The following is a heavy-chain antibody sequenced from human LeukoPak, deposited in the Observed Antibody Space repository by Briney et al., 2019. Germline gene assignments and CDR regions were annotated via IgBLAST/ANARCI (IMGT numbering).Heavy chain of an antibody. Sequence: SETLSLTCTVSGGSISSYYWSWIRQPPGKGLEWIGSIYHSGSTYYNPSLKSRVTISVDTSKNQFSLKLSSVTAADTAVYYCARGFEGLQWLPPPEYYYYYMDVWGKGTTVTVSS. CDR1: GGSISSYY. V-gene: IGHV4-38-2*02. CDR3: ARGFEGLQWLPPPEYYYYYMDV. D-gene: IGHD6-19*01. CDR2: IYHSGST. J-gene: IGHJ6*03.